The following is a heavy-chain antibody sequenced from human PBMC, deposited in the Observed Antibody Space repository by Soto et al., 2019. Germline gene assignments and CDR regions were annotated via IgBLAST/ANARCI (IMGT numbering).Heavy chain of an antibody. Sequence: PSETLSLTYNVSGGSIRSYYWNWIRQPPGRTLEWIGDVYYSGSANYNPSLKSRVTISVDMSRNQFSLKLNSVTAADTAVYYCARGSMVRGPTPFDCWGQGTLVTVSS. CDR1: GGSIRSYY. CDR3: ARGSMVRGPTPFDC. V-gene: IGHV4-59*01. CDR2: VYYSGSA. D-gene: IGHD3-10*01. J-gene: IGHJ4*02.